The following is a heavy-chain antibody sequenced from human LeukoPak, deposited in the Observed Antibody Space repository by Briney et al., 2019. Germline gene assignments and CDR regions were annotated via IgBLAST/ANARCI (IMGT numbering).Heavy chain of an antibody. CDR2: IKLNGGTT. D-gene: IGHD4-17*01. J-gene: IGHJ4*02. CDR1: GFSFDDYD. Sequence: GGSLRLSCTASGFSFDDYDMDWVRQAPGQGLEWVSGIKLNGGTTTYADSVKGRFTISRDNARNSLFLQMNSLTAEDTAFYFCARKGHYGIDFWGQGTLDTVSS. CDR3: ARKGHYGIDF. V-gene: IGHV3-20*04.